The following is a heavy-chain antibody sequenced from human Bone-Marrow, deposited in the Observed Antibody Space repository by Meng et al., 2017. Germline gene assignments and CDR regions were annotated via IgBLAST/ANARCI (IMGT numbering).Heavy chain of an antibody. CDR2: IYYSGST. Sequence: GRLQEAGPGMVKPSPAHALTCTVSGGSISSGGYYWSWIRQHPGKGLEWIGYIYYSGSTYYNPSLKSLVTISVDTSKNQFSLKLSSVTAADTAVYYCARWAPSSRTFDYWGQGTLVTVSS. D-gene: IGHD6-13*01. J-gene: IGHJ4*02. V-gene: IGHV4-31*01. CDR3: ARWAPSSRTFDY. CDR1: GGSISSGGYY.